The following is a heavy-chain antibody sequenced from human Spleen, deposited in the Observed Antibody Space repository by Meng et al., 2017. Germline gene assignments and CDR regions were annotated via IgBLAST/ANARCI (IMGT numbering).Heavy chain of an antibody. D-gene: IGHD3-22*01. Sequence: GESLKISCSASGFIVSSNDINWVRQAPGQGLQWVSSISSSSVYIYHADSVKGRFTISRDNAKNSLYLQINSLRDEDTAVYYCARSPIDKYDLSALPLDYWGQGTLVTVSS. J-gene: IGHJ4*02. V-gene: IGHV3-21*01. CDR3: ARSPIDKYDLSALPLDY. CDR1: GFIVSSND. CDR2: ISSSSVYI.